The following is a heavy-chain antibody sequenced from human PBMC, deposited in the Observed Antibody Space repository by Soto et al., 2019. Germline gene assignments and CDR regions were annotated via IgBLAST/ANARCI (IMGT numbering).Heavy chain of an antibody. CDR1: GGSISGNY. CDR2: IYDSGNT. V-gene: IGHV4-59*08. Sequence: PSETLCLTCTVSGGSISGNYWSWLRQPPGKGLEWIGYIYDSGNTIYNPSLKSRVTISVDRPNNQFSLKLRSVTAADTAIYYCAGDIRSGSYRFDYWGQGTLVTVS. D-gene: IGHD1-26*01. CDR3: AGDIRSGSYRFDY. J-gene: IGHJ4*02.